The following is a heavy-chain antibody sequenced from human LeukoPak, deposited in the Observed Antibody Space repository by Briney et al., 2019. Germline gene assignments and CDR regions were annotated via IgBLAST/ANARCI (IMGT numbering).Heavy chain of an antibody. CDR1: GFTFNSYS. Sequence: GGSLRLSCAASGFTFNSYSMNWVRQAPGKGLEWVSYISSSGSTIYYTDSVKGRFTISRDNARNSLDLQMNSLRAEDTAVYYCARGPMLRGVIIRRSKSGYFGYWGQGTLVTVSS. CDR2: ISSSGSTI. D-gene: IGHD3-10*01. CDR3: ARGPMLRGVIIRRSKSGYFGY. J-gene: IGHJ4*02. V-gene: IGHV3-48*04.